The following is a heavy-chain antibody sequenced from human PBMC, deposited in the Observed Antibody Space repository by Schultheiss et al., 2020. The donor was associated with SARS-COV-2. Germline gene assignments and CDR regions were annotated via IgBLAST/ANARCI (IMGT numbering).Heavy chain of an antibody. D-gene: IGHD1-20*01. V-gene: IGHV3-23*01. CDR1: GFTFSGSA. CDR3: ARGYNWNDPYYYYYYMDV. J-gene: IGHJ6*03. Sequence: GGSLRLSCAASGFTFSGSALHWVRQAPGKGLEWVSAISGSGGSTYYADSVKGRFTISRDNSKNTLYLQMNSLRAEDTAVYYCARGYNWNDPYYYYYYMDVWGKGTTVTVSS. CDR2: ISGSGGST.